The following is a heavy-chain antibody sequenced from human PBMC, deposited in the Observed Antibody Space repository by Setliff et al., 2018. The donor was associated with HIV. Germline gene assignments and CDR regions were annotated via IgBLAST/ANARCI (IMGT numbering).Heavy chain of an antibody. J-gene: IGHJ4*02. CDR1: GFTFNTYA. Sequence: PGGSLRLSCAASGFTFNTYAMSWVRQAPGKGLEWVSVISGSGGSTFYADSVKGRFTISRDNSKNTLYLQMNRLRVEDTAVYYCAADRIVLGDYWGQGTLVTVSS. V-gene: IGHV3-23*01. CDR2: ISGSGGST. D-gene: IGHD2-15*01. CDR3: AADRIVLGDY.